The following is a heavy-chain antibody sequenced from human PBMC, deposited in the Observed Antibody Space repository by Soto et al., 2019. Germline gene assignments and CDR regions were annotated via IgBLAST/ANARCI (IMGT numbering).Heavy chain of an antibody. CDR2: IYYSGST. D-gene: IGHD6-19*01. CDR1: GGSINSSSCY. Sequence: PSETLSLTCTVSGGSINSSSCYWGWIRQPPGKGLEWIGSIYYSGSTYYNPSLKSRVTISVDTSKNQFSLKLSSVTAADTAVYYCARLSGWLGDGGFDYWGQGTLVTVSS. CDR3: ARLSGWLGDGGFDY. V-gene: IGHV4-39*01. J-gene: IGHJ4*02.